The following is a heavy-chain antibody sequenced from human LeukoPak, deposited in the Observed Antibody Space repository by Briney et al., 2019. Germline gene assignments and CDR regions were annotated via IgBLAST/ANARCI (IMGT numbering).Heavy chain of an antibody. D-gene: IGHD6-13*01. Sequence: GGSLRLSCAASGFFFNNYDMHWVRQAPGKGLEWVTFIRYDGSTKYYADSVKGRFTISRDNSKNTLYLQMNSLKDEDTAVYYRAKSAAPGRAPQHSFDYWGQGTLVTVSS. CDR1: GFFFNNYD. J-gene: IGHJ4*02. CDR2: IRYDGSTK. V-gene: IGHV3-30*02. CDR3: AKSAAPGRAPQHSFDY.